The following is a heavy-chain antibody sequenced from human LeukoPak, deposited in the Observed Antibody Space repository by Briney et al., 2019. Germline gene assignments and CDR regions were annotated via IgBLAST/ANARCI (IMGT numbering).Heavy chain of an antibody. CDR2: IIPIFGTA. CDR1: GYTFTGYY. D-gene: IGHD3-16*02. J-gene: IGHJ4*02. V-gene: IGHV1-69*05. Sequence: SVKVSCKASGYTFTGYYMHWVRQAPGQGLEWMGGIIPIFGTANYAQKFQGRVTITTDESTSTAYMELSSLRSEDTAVYYCARSSGDMITFGGVIVSGNALDYWGQGTLVTVSS. CDR3: ARSSGDMITFGGVIVSGNALDY.